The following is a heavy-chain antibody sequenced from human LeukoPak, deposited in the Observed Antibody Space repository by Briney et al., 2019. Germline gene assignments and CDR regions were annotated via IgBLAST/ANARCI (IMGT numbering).Heavy chain of an antibody. CDR3: ARDYYYDSSGSLFTPGYEFDY. Sequence: GASVKVSCKASGYTFTGYYMHWVRQAPGQGLEWMGWINPNSGGTNYAQKFQGRVTMTRDMSTSTVYMELSSLRSEDTAVYYCARDYYYDSSGSLFTPGYEFDYWGQGTLVTVSS. D-gene: IGHD3-22*01. V-gene: IGHV1-2*02. J-gene: IGHJ4*02. CDR1: GYTFTGYY. CDR2: INPNSGGT.